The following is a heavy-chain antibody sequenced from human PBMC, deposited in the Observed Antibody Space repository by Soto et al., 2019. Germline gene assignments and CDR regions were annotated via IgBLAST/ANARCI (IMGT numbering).Heavy chain of an antibody. Sequence: QPGGSLRLCCVASGVTFWNYGMDWVRQAPGKGLEWVAVIASDGNDKKYADSVKGRFTTSRDKSKNTLYLHMNGLRVEDTAVYYCARVNTTLVDHFDCWGQGTLVTVSS. CDR3: ARVNTTLVDHFDC. V-gene: IGHV3-30*03. CDR1: GVTFWNYG. D-gene: IGHD5-18*01. CDR2: IASDGNDK. J-gene: IGHJ4*02.